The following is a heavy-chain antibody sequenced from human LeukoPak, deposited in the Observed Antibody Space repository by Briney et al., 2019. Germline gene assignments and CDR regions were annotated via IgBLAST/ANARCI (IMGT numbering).Heavy chain of an antibody. D-gene: IGHD3-16*02. CDR3: ARESSDYVWGSYRYTRWFDP. CDR1: GGSISSYY. V-gene: IGHV4-4*07. CDR2: IDTSGNT. Sequence: SVTLSLTCTVSGGSISSYYWSWIRQPAGKGLEWIGRIDTSGNTNYKPSLKSRVTMSVDTSKNQFSLKLSSVTAADTAVYYCARESSDYVWGSYRYTRWFDPWGQGTLVTVSS. J-gene: IGHJ5*02.